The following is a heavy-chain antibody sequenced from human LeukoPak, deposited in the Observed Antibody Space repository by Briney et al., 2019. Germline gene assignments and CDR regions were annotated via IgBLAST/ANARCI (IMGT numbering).Heavy chain of an antibody. V-gene: IGHV3-21*01. Sequence: GSLRLSCAASGFPFSSCGFNWVRQAPGKGLEWVSSIGPTGTDRYYADSVRGRFTISRDNAKNSIYLQMDSLRDEDTAVYYCATETIARHYDYWGQGTLLPVPS. J-gene: IGHJ4*02. D-gene: IGHD1-14*01. CDR2: IGPTGTDR. CDR1: GFPFSSCG. CDR3: ATETIARHYDY.